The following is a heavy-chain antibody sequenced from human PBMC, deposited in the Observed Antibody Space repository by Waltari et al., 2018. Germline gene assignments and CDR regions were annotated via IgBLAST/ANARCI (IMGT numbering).Heavy chain of an antibody. CDR2: IYPGDSDT. Sequence: EVQLVQSGAEVKKPGEALTISCKGSGYSFTRYWSGWVSHMHGKGLYWMGIIYPGDSDTRYSPSFQGQVTISADKSISTAYLQWSSLKASDTAMYYCARLMYGVAAAGRPFDYWGQGTLVTVSS. CDR3: ARLMYGVAAAGRPFDY. J-gene: IGHJ4*02. V-gene: IGHV5-51*01. CDR1: GYSFTRYW. D-gene: IGHD6-13*01.